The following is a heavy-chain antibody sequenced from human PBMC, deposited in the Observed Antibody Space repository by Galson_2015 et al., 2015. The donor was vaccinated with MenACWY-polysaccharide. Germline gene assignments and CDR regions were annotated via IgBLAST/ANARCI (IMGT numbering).Heavy chain of an antibody. J-gene: IGHJ4*02. CDR2: ITGSGTHT. V-gene: IGHV3-23*01. D-gene: IGHD6-19*01. CDR1: GFTFSTYA. Sequence: SLRLSCAASGFTFSTYAISWVRQAPGKGLEWVSAITGSGTHTFYPDSVRGRFTASRDNTRNTVYLLLSTLRAEDTAMYYCASTKAGTHYFDYWGQGTLVTVSS. CDR3: ASTKAGTHYFDY.